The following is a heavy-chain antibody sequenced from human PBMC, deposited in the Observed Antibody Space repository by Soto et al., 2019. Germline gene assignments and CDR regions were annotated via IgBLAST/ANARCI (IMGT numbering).Heavy chain of an antibody. Sequence: QVQRVQSGAEVKKPGASVKVSCKASGYTFTSYGISWVRQAPGQGLEWMGWISAYNGNTNYAPKLQGRVTMTTDTSTSTAYMELRSLRSDDTAVYYCASFSIAAADPYGMDVWGQGTTVTVSS. V-gene: IGHV1-18*01. CDR1: GYTFTSYG. J-gene: IGHJ6*02. CDR3: ASFSIAAADPYGMDV. CDR2: ISAYNGNT. D-gene: IGHD6-13*01.